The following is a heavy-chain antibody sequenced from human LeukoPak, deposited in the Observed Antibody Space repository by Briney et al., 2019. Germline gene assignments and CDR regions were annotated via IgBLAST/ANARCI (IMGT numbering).Heavy chain of an antibody. CDR1: GLTFTSYA. CDR2: ISGSGAST. J-gene: IGHJ4*02. D-gene: IGHD6-13*01. CDR3: AKDQYGSSWYKCFDY. Sequence: PGASLRLSCAASGLTFTSYAMSWVRQPPGKGPEWVSAISGSGASTYYADSVKGRLTISRDNSKNTLYLQMNGLRAEDTTVYYCAKDQYGSSWYKCFDYWGQGTLVTVSS. V-gene: IGHV3-23*01.